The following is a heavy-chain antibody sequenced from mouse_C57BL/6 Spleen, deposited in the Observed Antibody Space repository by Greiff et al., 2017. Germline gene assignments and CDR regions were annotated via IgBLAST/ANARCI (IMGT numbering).Heavy chain of an antibody. J-gene: IGHJ2*01. V-gene: IGHV1-42*01. Sequence: VQLQQSGPELVKPGASVKISCKASGYSFTGYYMNWVKQSPEKSLEWIGEINPSTGGTTYNQKFKAKATLTVDKSSSTAYMQLKSLTSEDSAVYYCARRGALGRGGDFDYWGQGTTLTVSS. CDR1: GYSFTGYY. D-gene: IGHD4-1*01. CDR3: ARRGALGRGGDFDY. CDR2: INPSTGGT.